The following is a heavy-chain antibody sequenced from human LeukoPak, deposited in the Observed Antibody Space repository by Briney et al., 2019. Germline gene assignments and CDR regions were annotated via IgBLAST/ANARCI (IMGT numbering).Heavy chain of an antibody. Sequence: ASVKVSCKASGYTFTGYYMHWVRQAPGQGLEWMGRINPNSGGTNYAQKFQGRVTMTTDTSTSTAYMELRSLRSDDTAVYYCATENRGYSYGYAFDIWGQGTMVTVSS. CDR1: GYTFTGYY. J-gene: IGHJ3*02. CDR3: ATENRGYSYGYAFDI. V-gene: IGHV1-2*06. D-gene: IGHD5-18*01. CDR2: INPNSGGT.